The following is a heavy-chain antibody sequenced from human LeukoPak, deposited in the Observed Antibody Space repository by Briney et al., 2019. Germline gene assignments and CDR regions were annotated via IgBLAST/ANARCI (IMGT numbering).Heavy chain of an antibody. D-gene: IGHD3-22*01. CDR3: AKYNYYDSSGYN. CDR1: GFTFSSYA. V-gene: IGHV3-23*01. CDR2: ISGSGGST. Sequence: GGSLRLSCAASGFTFSSYAMSWVRQAPGKGREGVSAISGSGGSTYYPYSVKGRFTISRDNSRNTLYLQMNTLRAEDTAVYYCAKYNYYDSSGYNWGQGTLVTVSS. J-gene: IGHJ4*02.